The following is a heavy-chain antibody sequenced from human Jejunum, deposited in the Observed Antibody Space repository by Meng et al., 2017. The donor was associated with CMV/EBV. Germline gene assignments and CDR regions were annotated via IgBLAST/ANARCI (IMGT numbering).Heavy chain of an antibody. V-gene: IGHV3-74*01. Sequence: FMYSRYWMEWVSQAPGKGLVWVSRIISDGTVTGYADSVKGRFTISRENAKNMIYLEMNSLRAEDTGVYYCARNERLEPFDYYAMDVWGQGTTVTVSS. CDR3: ARNERLEPFDYYAMDV. J-gene: IGHJ6*02. CDR2: IISDGTVT. CDR1: FMYSRYW. D-gene: IGHD3-3*01.